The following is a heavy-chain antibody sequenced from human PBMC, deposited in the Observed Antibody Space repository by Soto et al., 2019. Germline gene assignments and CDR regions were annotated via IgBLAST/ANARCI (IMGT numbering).Heavy chain of an antibody. V-gene: IGHV3-30*18. CDR3: AKSTYCNGGSCFPQY. J-gene: IGHJ4*02. Sequence: QVQVVEFGGGVVQPGRSLRLSCAGPTFTFSDFGFHWVRQAPGKGLEWVAMISYDGSDQYYGDSVQGRFTIYRDDSKHTVYLQMNSLRAEHTAMYYCAKSTYCNGGSCFPQYWGPGTLVTVSS. CDR2: ISYDGSDQ. CDR1: TFTFSDFG. D-gene: IGHD2-15*01.